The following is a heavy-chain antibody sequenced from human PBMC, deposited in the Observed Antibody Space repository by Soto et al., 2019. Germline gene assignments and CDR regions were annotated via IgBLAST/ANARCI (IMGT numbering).Heavy chain of an antibody. CDR2: IYYSGST. CDR3: ARTMASTYRALDF. V-gene: IGHV4-30-4*01. CDR1: GGSISSGDDF. Sequence: LSLTCTVSGGSISSGDDFWSWIRQPPGKGLEWIGYIYYSGSTYYNPSLKSRLTISVDTSRNQFSLKLSSVTAADTAVYFCARTMASTYRALDFWGPGTLVTVSS. D-gene: IGHD2-8*01. J-gene: IGHJ4*02.